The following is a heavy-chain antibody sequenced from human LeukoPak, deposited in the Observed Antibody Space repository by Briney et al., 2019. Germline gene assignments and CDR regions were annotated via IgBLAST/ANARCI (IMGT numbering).Heavy chain of an antibody. CDR1: GFTFSTYS. V-gene: IGHV3-21*01. D-gene: IGHD3-10*01. CDR3: AREARTMVRGVKPQFDP. CDR2: ISSSGSDI. J-gene: IGHJ5*02. Sequence: GGSLRLSCAASGFTFSTYSMNWVRQAPGKGLEWVSSISSSGSDIYDADSLKGRFTVSRDNAKNSLYLQMNSLRAEDTAVYYCAREARTMVRGVKPQFDPWGQGTLVTVSS.